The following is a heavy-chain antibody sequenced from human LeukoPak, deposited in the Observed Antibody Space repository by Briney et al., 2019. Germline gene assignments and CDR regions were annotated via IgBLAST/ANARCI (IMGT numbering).Heavy chain of an antibody. CDR3: GLSGSSVYYYYGMDV. CDR2: ISGSGGST. Sequence: EGSLRLSCAASGFTFSSYAMSWVRQAPGKGLEWVSAISGSGGSTYYADSVKGRFTISRDNSKNTLYLQMNSLRAEGTAVYYCGLSGSSVYYYYGMDVWGQGTTVTVSS. D-gene: IGHD1-26*01. V-gene: IGHV3-23*01. J-gene: IGHJ6*02. CDR1: GFTFSSYA.